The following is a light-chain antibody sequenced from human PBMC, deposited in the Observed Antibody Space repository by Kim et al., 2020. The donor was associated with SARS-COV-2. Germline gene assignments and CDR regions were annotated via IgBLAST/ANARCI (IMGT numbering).Light chain of an antibody. V-gene: IGKV1D-13*01. Sequence: ASVGDRVTITCRASQGISSALAWYQQKPGKPPKVLIYDASSLESGVPSRFSGSGSGADFTLTISSLQPEDFASYYGQQFKEYPFTFGGGTKLEIK. CDR1: QGISSA. CDR2: DAS. J-gene: IGKJ4*01. CDR3: QQFKEYPFT.